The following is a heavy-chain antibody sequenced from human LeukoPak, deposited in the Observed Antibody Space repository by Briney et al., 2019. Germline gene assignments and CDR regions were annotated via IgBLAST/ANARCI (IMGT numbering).Heavy chain of an antibody. D-gene: IGHD6-13*01. CDR1: GYTFTSYD. Sequence: GASVKVSCKASGYTFTSYDINWVRQATGQGLEWMGWMNPNSGNTGYAQKFQGRVTMTRNTSISTAYMELSSLRSGDTAVYYCARAPPYSSSWDYYYYYGMDVWGQGTTVTVSS. J-gene: IGHJ6*02. V-gene: IGHV1-8*01. CDR3: ARAPPYSSSWDYYYYYGMDV. CDR2: MNPNSGNT.